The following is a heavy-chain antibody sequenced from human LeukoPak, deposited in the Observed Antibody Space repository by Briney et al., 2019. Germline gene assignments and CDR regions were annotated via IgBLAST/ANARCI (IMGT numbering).Heavy chain of an antibody. Sequence: ASVKVSCKASGGTFSSYAISWVRQAPGQGLEWMGGIIPIFGTANYAQKFQGRVTITTDESTSTAYMELSSLRSEDTAVYYCASSPNEKLRFLEWPSYMDVWGKGTTVTVSS. J-gene: IGHJ6*03. CDR1: GGTFSSYA. CDR2: IIPIFGTA. D-gene: IGHD3-3*01. V-gene: IGHV1-69*05. CDR3: ASSPNEKLRFLEWPSYMDV.